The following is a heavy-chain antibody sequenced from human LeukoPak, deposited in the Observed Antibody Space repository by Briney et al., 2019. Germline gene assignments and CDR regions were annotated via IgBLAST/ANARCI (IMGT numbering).Heavy chain of an antibody. Sequence: SETLSLTCTVSGGSINSSSYYWGWIRQPPGKGLGWIGSIYYSGSTYYNPSLKSRVTISVDTSKNQFSLKLSSVTAADTAVYYCARRLWVTTSYFDYWGQGTLATVSS. CDR3: ARRLWVTTSYFDY. J-gene: IGHJ4*02. D-gene: IGHD4-17*01. CDR1: GGSINSSSYY. V-gene: IGHV4-39*01. CDR2: IYYSGST.